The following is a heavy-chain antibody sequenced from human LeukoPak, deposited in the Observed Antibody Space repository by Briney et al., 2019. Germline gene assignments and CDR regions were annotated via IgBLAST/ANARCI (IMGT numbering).Heavy chain of an antibody. Sequence: SQTLSPTRAVYGASFRGYYWSSIRQPPRKGLEWIGEITHSGSTNYNPSLKSRVTISVDTSKSQFSLKLSSVTAADTAVYYCARGARYYDFWSGYGNWFDPWGQGTLVTVSS. D-gene: IGHD3-3*01. CDR1: GASFRGYY. J-gene: IGHJ5*02. V-gene: IGHV4-34*01. CDR2: ITHSGST. CDR3: ARGARYYDFWSGYGNWFDP.